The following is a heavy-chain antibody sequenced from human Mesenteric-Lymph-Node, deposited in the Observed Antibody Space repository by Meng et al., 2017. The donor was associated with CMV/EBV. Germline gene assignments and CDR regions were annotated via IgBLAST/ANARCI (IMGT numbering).Heavy chain of an antibody. CDR1: GDSLSGYS. CDR2: INPNGGT. D-gene: IGHD3-3*01. V-gene: IGHV1-2*02. CDR3: ARARLYSDFWSGYYDPFDI. J-gene: IGHJ3*02. Sequence: ASVKVSCKASGDSLSGYSVHWVRQAPGQGLEWMGWINPNGGTTYAQKFQGRVTMTRDTSIRTVYMELSRLRSDDTAMYYCARARLYSDFWSGYYDPFDIWGQGTMVTVSS.